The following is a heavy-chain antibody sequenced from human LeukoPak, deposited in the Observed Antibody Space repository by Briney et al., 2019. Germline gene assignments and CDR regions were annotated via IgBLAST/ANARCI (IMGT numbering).Heavy chain of an antibody. CDR3: ARDDCSGASCYFVDS. D-gene: IGHD2-15*01. CDR2: IDPSDSYT. J-gene: IGHJ4*02. Sequence: GESLKISCKGSGYSFTSYWISWVRQMPGKGLEWMGRIDPSDSYTNYSPSFQGHVTISADKSISTAYLQWSSLKASDTAMYYCARDDCSGASCYFVDSWGQGTLVTVSS. V-gene: IGHV5-10-1*01. CDR1: GYSFTSYW.